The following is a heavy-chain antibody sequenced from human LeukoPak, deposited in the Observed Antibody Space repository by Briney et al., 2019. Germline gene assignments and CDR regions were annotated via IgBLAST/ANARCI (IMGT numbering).Heavy chain of an antibody. D-gene: IGHD2-2*01. Sequence: SETLSLTCTVSGGSISSSSYFWAWVRQSPGKNLEWIGSIHFRGSTYYNPSLMSRLTISIDTSKNQFSLNLRALTAADTAVYFCAGRPRDRGVPDATSGWFDPWGQGILVTVSS. CDR2: IHFRGST. CDR3: AGRPRDRGVPDATSGWFDP. CDR1: GGSISSSSYF. V-gene: IGHV4-39*01. J-gene: IGHJ5*02.